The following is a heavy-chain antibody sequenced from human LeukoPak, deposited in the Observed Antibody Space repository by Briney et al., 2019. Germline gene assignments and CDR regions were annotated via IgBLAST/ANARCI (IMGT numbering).Heavy chain of an antibody. V-gene: IGHV4-34*01. CDR2: INHSGST. J-gene: IGHJ4*02. Sequence: SETPSLTCAVYGGSFSGYYWSWIRQPPGKGLEWIGEINHSGSTNYNPSLKSRVTISVDTSKNQFSLKLSSVTAADTAVYYCARAGGWYVTDYWGQGTLVTVSS. D-gene: IGHD6-19*01. CDR1: GGSFSGYY. CDR3: ARAGGWYVTDY.